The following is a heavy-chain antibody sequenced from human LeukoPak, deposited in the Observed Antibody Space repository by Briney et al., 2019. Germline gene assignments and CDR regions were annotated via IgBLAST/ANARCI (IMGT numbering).Heavy chain of an antibody. V-gene: IGHV1-46*01. CDR3: ARDLGDTTIAH. J-gene: IGHJ4*02. CDR1: GYSFTSYW. D-gene: IGHD5-18*01. Sequence: GESLKISCKGSGYSFTSYWIGWVRQMPGKGLEWMGLINPSGGTTSYAQKFQGRLTVTRDTSTSTVYMELSSLTSEDTAIYYCARDLGDTTIAHWGQGTLVSVSS. CDR2: INPSGGTT.